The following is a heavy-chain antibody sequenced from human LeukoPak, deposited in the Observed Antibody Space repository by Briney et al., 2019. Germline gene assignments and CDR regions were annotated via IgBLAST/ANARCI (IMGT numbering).Heavy chain of an antibody. CDR1: GFTFSYYS. Sequence: GGSLRLSCAASGFTFSYYSMNWVRQAPGKGLEWVSSISSSSSYIYYADSVRGRFTISRDNAKDSLYLQMNSLRADDTAVYYCARAKVVAATDDAFDIWGQGTMVTVSS. CDR3: ARAKVVAATDDAFDI. CDR2: ISSSSSYI. J-gene: IGHJ3*02. D-gene: IGHD2-15*01. V-gene: IGHV3-21*01.